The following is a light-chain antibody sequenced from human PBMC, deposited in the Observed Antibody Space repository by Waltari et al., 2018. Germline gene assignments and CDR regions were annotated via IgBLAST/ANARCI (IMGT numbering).Light chain of an antibody. CDR3: QQRYNWPPLT. V-gene: IGKV3-11*01. J-gene: IGKJ4*01. Sequence: VVLTQSPVTLSLSPGETATLSCRASQTIGTYFAWYQHKLGQSPRLLIYAASTRATGIPAKFSGSGSGTDFTLTISGLEAEDSAIYYCQQRYNWPPLTFGGGTKVQTK. CDR1: QTIGTY. CDR2: AAS.